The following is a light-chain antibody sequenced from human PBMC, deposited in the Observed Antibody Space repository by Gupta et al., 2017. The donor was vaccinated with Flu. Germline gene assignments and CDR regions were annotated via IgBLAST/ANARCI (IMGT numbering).Light chain of an antibody. J-gene: IGLJ3*02. V-gene: IGLV1-51*01. Sequence: NFNISSNNVSRYKQHTGTAPKLLIYDDNKRPSGIPARFYCSRSGRSATLGIVGIQSGDEATYYCGTWDTSINAAVFGGGTKVTVL. CDR2: DDN. CDR1: NFNISSNN. CDR3: GTWDTSINAAV.